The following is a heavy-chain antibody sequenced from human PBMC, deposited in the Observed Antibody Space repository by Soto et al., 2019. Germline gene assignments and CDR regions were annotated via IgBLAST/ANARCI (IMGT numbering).Heavy chain of an antibody. CDR3: ARHNYGSGSTYFDY. CDR2: INHSGST. CDR1: GGSFSGYY. J-gene: IGHJ4*02. Sequence: SETLSLTCAVYGGSFSGYYWTWIRQPPGTGLEWIGEINHSGSTNYNPSLKSRVTISVDTSKNQFSLKLNSMTAADTAVYYCARHNYGSGSTYFDYWGQGTLVTVS. V-gene: IGHV4-34*01. D-gene: IGHD3-10*01.